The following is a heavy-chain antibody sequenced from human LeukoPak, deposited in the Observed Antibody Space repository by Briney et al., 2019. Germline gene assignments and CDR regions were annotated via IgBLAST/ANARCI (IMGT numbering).Heavy chain of an antibody. CDR2: LYSGGNT. J-gene: IGHJ4*02. D-gene: IGHD5-18*01. Sequence: GGPLRLSCAASGFTVSSNYMSWVRRALGKGLEWVSVLYSGGNTNYADSVKGRFTISRDNSKNTLYLQMNSLRPEDTAVYYCARERVDRYSYGLDYWGQGTLVTVSS. V-gene: IGHV3-66*01. CDR1: GFTVSSNY. CDR3: ARERVDRYSYGLDY.